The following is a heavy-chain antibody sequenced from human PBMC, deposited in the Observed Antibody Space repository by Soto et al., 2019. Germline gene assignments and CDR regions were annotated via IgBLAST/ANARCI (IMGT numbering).Heavy chain of an antibody. D-gene: IGHD2-15*01. V-gene: IGHV3-48*02. CDR3: ARETTLTGYCSGGSCHGDYDALAL. Sequence: LYRGAAGVCCCSCSLNYLSQAPGKGLEWVSYISSSSSTIYYADSVKGRFTISRDNAKNSLYLQMNSLRDEDTAVYYCARETTLTGYCSGGSCHGDYDALALWGQWTTLPISS. J-gene: IGHJ6*02. CDR1: GVCCCSCS. CDR2: ISSSSSTI.